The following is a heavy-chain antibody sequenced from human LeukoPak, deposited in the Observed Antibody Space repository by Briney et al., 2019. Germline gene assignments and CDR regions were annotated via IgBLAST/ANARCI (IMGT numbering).Heavy chain of an antibody. CDR3: ARDELGPYCGGDCYPDPFDY. CDR2: IIPILGIA. CDR1: GGTFSSYA. V-gene: IGHV1-69*04. J-gene: IGHJ4*02. Sequence: WASVKVSCKASGGTFSSYAISWVRQAPGQGLEWMGRIIPILGIANYAQKFQGRVTITADKSTSTAYMELSSLRSEDTAVYYCARDELGPYCGGDCYPDPFDYWGQGTLVTVSS. D-gene: IGHD2-21*02.